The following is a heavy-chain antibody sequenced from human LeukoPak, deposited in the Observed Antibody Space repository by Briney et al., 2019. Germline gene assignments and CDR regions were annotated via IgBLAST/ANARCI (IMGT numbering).Heavy chain of an antibody. CDR1: GYTFTSYA. V-gene: IGHV1-3*01. CDR2: INAANGNT. D-gene: IGHD3-10*01. Sequence: ASVKVSCKASGYTFTSYAMHWVRQAPGQRPEWMRWINAANGNTRYSQKLQGRVTITRDTSASTAHMELSSLRSEDTAVYYCARMTTGKFDYWGQGTLVTVSS. CDR3: ARMTTGKFDY. J-gene: IGHJ4*02.